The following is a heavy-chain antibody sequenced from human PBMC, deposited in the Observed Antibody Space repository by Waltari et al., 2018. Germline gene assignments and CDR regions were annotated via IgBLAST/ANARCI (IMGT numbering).Heavy chain of an antibody. CDR3: ARSRRGYSYGDFDY. CDR2: ISYDGSNK. Sequence: QVQLVESGGGVVQPGRSLRLSCAASGFTFSSYAMHWVRQAPGKGLEWVAVISYDGSNKYYADSVKGRFTISRDNSKNTLYLQMNSLRAEDTAVYYCARSRRGYSYGDFDYWGQGTLVTVSS. D-gene: IGHD5-18*01. CDR1: GFTFSSYA. J-gene: IGHJ4*02. V-gene: IGHV3-30-3*01.